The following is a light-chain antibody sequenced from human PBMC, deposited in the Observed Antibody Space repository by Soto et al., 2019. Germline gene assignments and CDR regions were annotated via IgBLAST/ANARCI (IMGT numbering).Light chain of an antibody. V-gene: IGKV4-1*01. CDR2: WAS. CDR1: QSILYSSNNKNY. CDR3: QQYYSIPPT. J-gene: IGKJ4*01. Sequence: DIVMTQSPDSLAVSLGERATINCKSSQSILYSSNNKNYLAWYQQKPGQPPKLLIYWASTRESGVPDRFSGSGSGTDFTLTISSLQAEDVEVYYCQQYYSIPPTFGGGTKVEIK.